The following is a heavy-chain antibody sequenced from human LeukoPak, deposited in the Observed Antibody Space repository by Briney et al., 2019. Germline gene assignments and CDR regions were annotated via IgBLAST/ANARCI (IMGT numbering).Heavy chain of an antibody. J-gene: IGHJ4*02. Sequence: GGSLRLSCAASGFTFSSYGMHWVRQAPGKGLEWVAFMRYDGSNKYYADSVKGRFTISRDNSKNTLYLQMNSLRAEDTAVYYCAKDFLTMVRGVIITPDYWGQGTLVTVSS. D-gene: IGHD3-10*01. V-gene: IGHV3-30*02. CDR3: AKDFLTMVRGVIITPDY. CDR2: MRYDGSNK. CDR1: GFTFSSYG.